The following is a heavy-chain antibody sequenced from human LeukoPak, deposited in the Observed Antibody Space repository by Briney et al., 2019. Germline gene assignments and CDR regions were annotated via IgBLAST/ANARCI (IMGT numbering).Heavy chain of an antibody. D-gene: IGHD3-22*01. CDR1: GFTFSSYS. V-gene: IGHV3-21*01. CDR3: AREQYYYDSSGYYFGYFDY. CDR2: ISSSSSYI. Sequence: GGSLRLSCAASGFTFSSYSMNWVRQAPGKGLEGVSSISSSSSYIYYADSMKGRFTISRDNAKNSLYLQMNSLRAEDTAVYYCAREQYYYDSSGYYFGYFDYWGQGTLVTVSS. J-gene: IGHJ4*02.